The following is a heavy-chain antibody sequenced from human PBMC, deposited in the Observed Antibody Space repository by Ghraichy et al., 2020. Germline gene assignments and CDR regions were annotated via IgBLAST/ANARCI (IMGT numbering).Heavy chain of an antibody. CDR2: IYYSGST. Sequence: SETLSLTCTVSGGSISSSSYYWGWIRQPPGKGLEWIGSIYYSGSTYYNPSLKSRVTISVDTSKNQFSLKLSSVTAADTAVYYCARHSDRITIFGVVIDHHGNFDSWGQGTLVTVSS. V-gene: IGHV4-39*01. J-gene: IGHJ4*02. D-gene: IGHD3-3*01. CDR1: GGSISSSSYY. CDR3: ARHSDRITIFGVVIDHHGNFDS.